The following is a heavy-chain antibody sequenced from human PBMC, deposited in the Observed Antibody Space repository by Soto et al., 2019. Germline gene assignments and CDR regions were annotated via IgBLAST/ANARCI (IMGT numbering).Heavy chain of an antibody. CDR3: ARGRGVVIPAGTPDAFDV. V-gene: IGHV1-18*01. CDR1: GYTFNKYG. CDR2: ISAFNDYT. D-gene: IGHD6-13*01. J-gene: IGHJ3*01. Sequence: QAQLVQSGGELKRPGASVKVSCKASGYTFNKYGFNWLRQAPGQGLEWSGRISAFNDYTNLAQKFQGRVTLTTDASTNTGYMELEMVRSDDTATYYCARGRGVVIPAGTPDAFDVWGQGTIVTVSS.